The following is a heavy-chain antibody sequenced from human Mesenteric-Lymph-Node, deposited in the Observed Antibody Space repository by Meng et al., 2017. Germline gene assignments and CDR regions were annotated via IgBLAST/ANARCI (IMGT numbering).Heavy chain of an antibody. D-gene: IGHD3-3*01. CDR2: IIPIFGTA. Sequence: SVKVSCKASGGTFSSSVISWVRQAPGQGLEWMGGIIPIFGTANYAQKFQGRVTITADKSTSTAYMELSRLRSEDTAGYYCGRGVTLFGAVIIPDISGRGYYGMDVWGQGTAVTVSS. CDR3: GRGVTLFGAVIIPDISGRGYYGMDV. CDR1: GGTFSSSV. J-gene: IGHJ6*02. V-gene: IGHV1-69*06.